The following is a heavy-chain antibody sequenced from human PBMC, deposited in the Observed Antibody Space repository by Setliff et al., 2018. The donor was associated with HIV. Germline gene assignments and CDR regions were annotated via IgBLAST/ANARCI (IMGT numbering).Heavy chain of an antibody. CDR1: GYTFTDYY. CDR2: INPNSGGT. Sequence: ASVKVSCKTSGYTFTDYYMHWVRQAPGQGLEWMGWINPNSGGTHYAQKFQGRVTMTRDTSITTAYVELSRLRSDDTAVLYCASSSGYSSSWYGRAEYFQHWGQGTLVTVSS. CDR3: ASSSGYSSSWYGRAEYFQH. J-gene: IGHJ1*01. V-gene: IGHV1-2*02. D-gene: IGHD6-13*01.